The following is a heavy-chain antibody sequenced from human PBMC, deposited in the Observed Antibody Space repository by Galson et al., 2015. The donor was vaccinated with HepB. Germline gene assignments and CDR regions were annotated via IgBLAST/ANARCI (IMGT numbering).Heavy chain of an antibody. CDR1: GFTFSSYG. Sequence: SLRLSCAASGFTFSSYGMHWVRQAPGKGLEWVAVIWYDGSNKYYADSVKGRFTISRDKSKNTLYLQMNSLRAEDTAVYYCARDRRDGYIYPWYFDLWGRGALVTVA. J-gene: IGHJ2*01. D-gene: IGHD5-24*01. CDR3: ARDRRDGYIYPWYFDL. CDR2: IWYDGSNK. V-gene: IGHV3-33*01.